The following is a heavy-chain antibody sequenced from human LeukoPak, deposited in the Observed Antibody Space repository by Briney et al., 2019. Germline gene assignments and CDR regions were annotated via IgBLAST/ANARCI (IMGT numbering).Heavy chain of an antibody. D-gene: IGHD4-17*01. J-gene: IGHJ4*02. CDR3: ARDSSTVTTDLDY. CDR2: ISSSGSTI. V-gene: IGHV3-48*03. CDR1: GFIFRSYE. Sequence: GGSLRLSCAAPGFIFRSYEMNWVRQAPGKGLEWVSYISSSGSTIYSADSVKGRFTISRDNAKNSLYLQMNSLRAEDTAVYYCARDSSTVTTDLDYWGQGTLVTVSS.